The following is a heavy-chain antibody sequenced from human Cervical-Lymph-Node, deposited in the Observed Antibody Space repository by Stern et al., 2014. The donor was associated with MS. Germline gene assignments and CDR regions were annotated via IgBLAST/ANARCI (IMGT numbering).Heavy chain of an antibody. CDR1: GYSFTSYD. Sequence: VQLVESGAEVKKPGASVKVSCKASGYSFTSYDITWVRQATGQGLEWMGWINPNTGSTVYAQKFQGRVTMTRNTSLSTDYMELSSLKSADKAVYYCESPSLPIYWGQGTLITVSS. CDR3: ESPSLPIY. V-gene: IGHV1-8*01. D-gene: IGHD2-15*01. CDR2: INPNTGST. J-gene: IGHJ4*02.